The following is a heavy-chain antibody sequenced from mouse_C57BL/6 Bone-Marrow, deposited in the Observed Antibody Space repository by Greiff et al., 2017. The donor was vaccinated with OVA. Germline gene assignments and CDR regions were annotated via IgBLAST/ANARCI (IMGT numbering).Heavy chain of an antibody. D-gene: IGHD3-2*02. CDR1: GYTFTSYW. V-gene: IGHV1-61*01. CDR2: IYPSDSET. Sequence: QVHVKQPGAELVRPGSSVKLSCKASGYTFTSYWMDWVKQRPGQGLEWIGNIYPSDSETHYNQKFKDKATLTVDKSSSTAYMQLSSLTSEDSAVYYCAGRQLRPYYFDYWGQGTTLTVSS. CDR3: AGRQLRPYYFDY. J-gene: IGHJ2*01.